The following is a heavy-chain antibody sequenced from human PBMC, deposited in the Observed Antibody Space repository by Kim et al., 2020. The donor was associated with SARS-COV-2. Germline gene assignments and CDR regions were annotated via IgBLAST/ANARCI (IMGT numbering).Heavy chain of an antibody. V-gene: IGHV3-11*06. J-gene: IGHJ4*02. Sequence: YADSVKGRFTISRDNAKNSLYLQMNSLRAEDTAVYYCARQYSSSWYEYDYWGQGTLVTVSS. CDR3: ARQYSSSWYEYDY. D-gene: IGHD6-13*01.